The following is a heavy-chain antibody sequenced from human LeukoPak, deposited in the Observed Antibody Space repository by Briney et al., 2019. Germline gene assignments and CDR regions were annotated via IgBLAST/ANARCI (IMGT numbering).Heavy chain of an antibody. J-gene: IGHJ5*02. V-gene: IGHV3-21*01. CDR2: ISSSSSYI. CDR1: GFTFSSYS. D-gene: IGHD4-17*01. CDR3: ARDTYGDYRYNWFDP. Sequence: GGSLRLSCAASGFTFSSYSMNWVRQAPGKGLEWVSSISSSSSYIYYADSVKGRFTISRDNAKNSLYLQMNSLRAEDMAVYYCARDTYGDYRYNWFDPWGQGTLVTVSS.